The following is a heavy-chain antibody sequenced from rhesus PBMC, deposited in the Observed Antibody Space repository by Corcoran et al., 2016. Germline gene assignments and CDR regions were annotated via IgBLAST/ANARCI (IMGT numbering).Heavy chain of an antibody. J-gene: IGHJ6*01. Sequence: GQLQESGPGVVKTSETLSLTCAVSGGTISSGYYYWSWIRQPPGKGLEWIGGIYSNSESTNYNPSLKSRVTISKDTSQNHFSLKLSSGTATDTAVYYCARERGNYYGLDSWGQGVVVTVSS. CDR1: GGTISSGYYY. CDR3: ARERGNYYGLDS. CDR2: IYSNSEST. V-gene: IGHV4S12*01.